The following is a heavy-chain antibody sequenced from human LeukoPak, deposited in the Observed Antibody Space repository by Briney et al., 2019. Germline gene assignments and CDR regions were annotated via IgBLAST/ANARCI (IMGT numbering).Heavy chain of an antibody. D-gene: IGHD6-19*01. CDR1: GGSISPYY. Sequence: SETLSLTCTVSGGSISPYYWSWIRQPPGKGLEWIGYIYYSGSGSTNHNPALKSRVTISVDTSKNQFSLTLSSVTAADTAVYYCARHAVYAGSGWSFDYWGKGTLVTVSS. V-gene: IGHV4-59*08. CDR2: IYYSGSGST. J-gene: IGHJ4*02. CDR3: ARHAVYAGSGWSFDY.